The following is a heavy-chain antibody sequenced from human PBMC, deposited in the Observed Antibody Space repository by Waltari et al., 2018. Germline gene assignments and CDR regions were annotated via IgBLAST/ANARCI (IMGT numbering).Heavy chain of an antibody. CDR1: GGSISSGDYY. J-gene: IGHJ4*02. CDR3: AREGSVTTKIDY. Sequence: QVQLQESGPGLVTPSQTLSLTCTVSGGSISSGDYYLSWIRQPPGKGLEWSGYIYYSGSTFYTPSLKSRVTISVDTSKNQFSLKLSSVTAADTAVYYCAREGSVTTKIDYWGQGTLVTVSS. V-gene: IGHV4-30-4*08. D-gene: IGHD4-17*01. CDR2: IYYSGST.